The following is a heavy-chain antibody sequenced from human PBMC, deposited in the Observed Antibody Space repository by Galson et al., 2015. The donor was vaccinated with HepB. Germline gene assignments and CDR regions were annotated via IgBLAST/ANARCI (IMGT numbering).Heavy chain of an antibody. J-gene: IGHJ4*02. CDR3: ARDGTLFDY. CDR1: GFTFSSYG. Sequence: SLRLSCAASGFTFSSYGMHWVRQAPGKGLEWVAVIWYDGSNKYYTDSVKGRFTVSRDNSKDTLFLQMNSLRAEDTAVYYCARDGTLFDYWGQGTLVTVSS. V-gene: IGHV3-33*01. CDR2: IWYDGSNK.